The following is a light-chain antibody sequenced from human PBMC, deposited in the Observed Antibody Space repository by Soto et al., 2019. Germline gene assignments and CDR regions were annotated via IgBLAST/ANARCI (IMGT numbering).Light chain of an antibody. CDR3: GTWDI. CDR2: DNN. CDR1: SSNIGNNY. V-gene: IGLV1-51*01. J-gene: IGLJ1*01. Sequence: QAVLTQPPSVSAAPGQKVTISCSGSSSNIGNNYVSWYQQLPGTAPKLLIYDNNKRPSGIPDRFSGSKSGTSATLGITGLQTGDEADYYCGTWDIFGTGTKLTVL.